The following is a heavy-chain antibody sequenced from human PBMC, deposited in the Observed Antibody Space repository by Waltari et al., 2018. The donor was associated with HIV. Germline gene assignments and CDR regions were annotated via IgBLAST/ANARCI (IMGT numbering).Heavy chain of an antibody. Sequence: EVQLVESGGGLVQPGGSLRLSCVASGFTFSSYWMHWVRQAPGKGLVWVSRIKSDGTITTYADSVKGRFTISRDNAKNTLFLQMNSLRAEDTAIYYCARDLVVLRYFDWLSTYFDYWGQGTLVTVSS. CDR3: ARDLVVLRYFDWLSTYFDY. V-gene: IGHV3-74*01. CDR2: IKSDGTIT. CDR1: GFTFSSYW. D-gene: IGHD3-9*01. J-gene: IGHJ4*02.